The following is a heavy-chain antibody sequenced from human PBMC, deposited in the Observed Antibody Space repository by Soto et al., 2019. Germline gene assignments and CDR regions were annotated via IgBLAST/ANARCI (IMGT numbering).Heavy chain of an antibody. Sequence: ASVQVSCKASGYTFTSYSISWVRQAPGQGLEWMGWISAYNGNTNYAQKLQGRVTMTTDTSTSTAYMELRSLESDDTAVYYCARGLFPNHNRGYYYYGMDVWCPGTTVTVAS. D-gene: IGHD1-20*01. CDR1: GYTFTSYS. J-gene: IGHJ6*02. CDR3: ARGLFPNHNRGYYYYGMDV. CDR2: ISAYNGNT. V-gene: IGHV1-18*04.